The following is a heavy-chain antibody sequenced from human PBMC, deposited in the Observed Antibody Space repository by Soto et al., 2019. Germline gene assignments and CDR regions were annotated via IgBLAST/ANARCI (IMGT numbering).Heavy chain of an antibody. CDR3: ARGGDRLNDALAI. CDR2: IKQDESEK. D-gene: IGHD2-21*01. V-gene: IGHV3-7*01. CDR1: GFTISSYW. Sequence: EVQLVESGGGLVQPGGSLRVSCTASGFTISSYWMSWVRQAPGKGLEWVANIKQDESEKYYEDSVKGRFTISRDNAKNSLALQMNSLRAEDTAMYYCARGGDRLNDALAIWGQGTMVTVSS. J-gene: IGHJ3*02.